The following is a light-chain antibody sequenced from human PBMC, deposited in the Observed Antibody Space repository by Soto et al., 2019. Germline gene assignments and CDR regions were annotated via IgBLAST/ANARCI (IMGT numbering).Light chain of an antibody. CDR2: GAS. CDR3: QQRSNWPLT. V-gene: IGKV3-11*01. Sequence: EIVLTQSPATLSLSPGERATLSCRASQGVRTFLAWYQQRIGQAPRLLIHGASNRATGIPARFSGSGSGTDFTLTISSLVPEDFAVYYCQQRSNWPLTFGGGTKVEIK. J-gene: IGKJ4*01. CDR1: QGVRTF.